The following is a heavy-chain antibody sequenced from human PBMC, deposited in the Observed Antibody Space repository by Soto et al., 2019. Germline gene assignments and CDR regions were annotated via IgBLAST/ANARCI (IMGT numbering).Heavy chain of an antibody. V-gene: IGHV3-11*06. CDR1: GFTFSDYY. J-gene: IGHJ4*02. Sequence: PGGSLRLSCAASGFTFSDYYMSWIRQAPGKGLEWVSYISSSSSYTNYADSVKGRFTISRDNAKNSLYLQMNSLRAEDTAVYYCARGEHRRGGWYAPFDYWGQGTLVTVSS. CDR3: ARGEHRRGGWYAPFDY. D-gene: IGHD6-19*01. CDR2: ISSSSSYT.